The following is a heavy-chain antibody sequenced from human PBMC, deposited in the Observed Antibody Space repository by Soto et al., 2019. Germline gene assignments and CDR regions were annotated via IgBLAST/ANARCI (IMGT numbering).Heavy chain of an antibody. D-gene: IGHD1-26*01. V-gene: IGHV4-39*01. J-gene: IGHJ4*02. CDR2: IYYSGST. Sequence: QLQLQESGPGLVKPSETLSLTCTVSGGSISSSSYYWGWIRQPPGKGLEWIGSIYYSGSTYYNPSLKSRVTISVDTSKNQFSLKLSSVTAADTAVCYCARLRYSGSYPFDYWGQGTLVTVSS. CDR1: GGSISSSSYY. CDR3: ARLRYSGSYPFDY.